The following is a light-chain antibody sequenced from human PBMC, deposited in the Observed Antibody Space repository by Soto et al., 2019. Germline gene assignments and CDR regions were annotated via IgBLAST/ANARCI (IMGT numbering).Light chain of an antibody. V-gene: IGKV1-39*01. J-gene: IGKJ2*01. CDR1: RSLSTY. CDR2: AAS. Sequence: DIQMTQSPSSLSASVGDRVTISCRASRSLSTYLNWYQHKPGKAPKLLIYAASSLQSGVPSRFSGSGSGTDFTLTISSVQPEDFATYYCQQSYSTPRTFGQRTKLEIK. CDR3: QQSYSTPRT.